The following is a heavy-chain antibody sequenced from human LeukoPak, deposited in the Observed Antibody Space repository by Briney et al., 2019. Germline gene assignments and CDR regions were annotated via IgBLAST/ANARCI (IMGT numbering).Heavy chain of an antibody. J-gene: IGHJ5*02. CDR2: INPSGGST. CDR1: GYTFTSYY. CDR3: ARLGPQQNWFDP. V-gene: IGHV1-46*01. D-gene: IGHD1/OR15-1a*01. Sequence: VASVKVSCKASGYTFTSYYKHWARQAPGQGLEWMGIINPSGGSTSYAQKFQGRVTMTRDTSTSTVYMELSSLRSEDMAVYYCARLGPQQNWFDPWGQGTLVTVSS.